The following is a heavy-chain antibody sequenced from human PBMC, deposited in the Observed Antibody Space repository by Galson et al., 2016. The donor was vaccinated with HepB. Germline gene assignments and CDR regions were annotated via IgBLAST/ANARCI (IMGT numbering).Heavy chain of an antibody. D-gene: IGHD5-18*01. CDR3: ARVGAQLWLRY. CDR2: IYSDGST. V-gene: IGHV3-53*04. J-gene: IGHJ4*02. CDR1: GFTVSSTY. Sequence: SLRLSCAASGFTVSSTYMSWVRQPPGRGLEWVSLIYSDGSTYYADSVKGRFTISRHNSKNTLYLQMNSLRTEGTAVYYCARVGAQLWLRYWGQGTLVTVSS.